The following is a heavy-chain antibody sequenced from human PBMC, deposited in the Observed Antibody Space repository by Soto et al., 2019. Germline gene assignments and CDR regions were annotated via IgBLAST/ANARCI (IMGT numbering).Heavy chain of an antibody. CDR2: INHSGST. CDR3: ARERYCSGGSCYKLYYYYYMDV. D-gene: IGHD2-15*01. J-gene: IGHJ6*03. V-gene: IGHV4-34*01. CDR1: GGSFSGYY. Sequence: PSETLSLTCAVYGGSFSGYYWSWMRQPPGKGLEWIGEINHSGSTNYNPSLKSRVTISVDTSKNQFSLKLSSVTAADTAVYYCARERYCSGGSCYKLYYYYYMDVWGKGTTVTASS.